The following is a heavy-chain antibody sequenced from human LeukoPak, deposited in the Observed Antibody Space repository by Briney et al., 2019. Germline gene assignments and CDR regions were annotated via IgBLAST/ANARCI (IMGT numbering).Heavy chain of an antibody. CDR1: SDSITSSSYL. CDR2: IYSNGHI. Sequence: PSETLSLTCSVSSDSITSSSYLWVWVRQPPGKGLEWIGDIYSNGHISYNPSLKNRVTISVDKSKNQFSLKLSAVTAADTAVYYCARAAYGSGSYNFDYWGQGILVTVSS. V-gene: IGHV4-39*07. D-gene: IGHD3-10*01. CDR3: ARAAYGSGSYNFDY. J-gene: IGHJ4*02.